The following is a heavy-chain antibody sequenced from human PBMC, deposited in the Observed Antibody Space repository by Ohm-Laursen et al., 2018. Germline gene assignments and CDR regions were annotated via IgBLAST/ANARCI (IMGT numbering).Heavy chain of an antibody. J-gene: IGHJ4*02. CDR3: ARGVGPNGVDY. Sequence: SLRLSCAASGFTVSRYGMNWVRQAPGKGLEWVSSIGTGGTYIYYADSVKGRFTISRDNAKNSLFLQMNSLRAEDTAVYYCARGVGPNGVDYWGQGTLVTVSS. D-gene: IGHD1-1*01. CDR2: IGTGGTYI. V-gene: IGHV3-21*04. CDR1: GFTVSRYG.